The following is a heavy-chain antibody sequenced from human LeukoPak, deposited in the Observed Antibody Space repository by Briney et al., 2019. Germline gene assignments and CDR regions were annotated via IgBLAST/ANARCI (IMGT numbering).Heavy chain of an antibody. D-gene: IGHD7-27*01. V-gene: IGHV3-11*05. J-gene: IGHJ4*02. CDR1: GIPFSDFY. CDR3: ARGSSWGFGPREFDY. Sequence: PGGSLRLSCVVSGIPFSDFYMNWIRQAPGKGLEWISSVSSSSSYTDYAESVKGRFSISRDNAKSALYLEMSDLRVEDTAVYYCARGSSWGFGPREFDYWGQGTLLSVSS. CDR2: VSSSSSYT.